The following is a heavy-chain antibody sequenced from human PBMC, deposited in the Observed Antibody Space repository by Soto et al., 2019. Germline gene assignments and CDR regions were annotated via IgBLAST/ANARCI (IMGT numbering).Heavy chain of an antibody. CDR3: GRGWCSGGSCQPRDDYMDV. J-gene: IGHJ6*03. CDR1: GFTFSTYS. V-gene: IGHV3-21*01. D-gene: IGHD2-15*01. CDR2: ISSTSTYI. Sequence: GRSLRLSCAASGFTFSTYSMNWLRQAPGKGLEWVSSISSTSTYIYYGDSVKGRFTLSRDNAQNSMYLQMNSLRAEDTAVYYCGRGWCSGGSCQPRDDYMDVWGKGTTVTVSS.